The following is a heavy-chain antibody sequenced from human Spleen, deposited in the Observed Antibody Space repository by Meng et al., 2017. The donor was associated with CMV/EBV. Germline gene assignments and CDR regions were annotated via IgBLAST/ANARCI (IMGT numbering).Heavy chain of an antibody. J-gene: IGHJ4*02. V-gene: IGHV3-23*01. CDR1: GFTFSSYN. CDR3: AKDRRYYDSSGYYFDY. Sequence: GESLKISCAASGFTFSSYNMNWVRQAPGKGLEWVSAISGSGGSTYYADSVKGRFTISRDNSKNTLYLQMNSLRAEDTAVYYCAKDRRYYDSSGYYFDYWGQGTLVTVSS. CDR2: ISGSGGST. D-gene: IGHD3-22*01.